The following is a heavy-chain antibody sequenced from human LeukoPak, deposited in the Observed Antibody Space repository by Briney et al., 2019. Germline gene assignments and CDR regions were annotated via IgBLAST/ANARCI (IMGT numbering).Heavy chain of an antibody. D-gene: IGHD6-19*01. CDR3: ARVAPRSDISAWNYFDS. J-gene: IGHJ4*02. Sequence: GGSLRLSCAASGFTFSSYWMSWVRQAPGKGLEWVANIKQDGSEKYYVDSVKGRFTISRDNAKNSLYLQMNSLRAEDTAVYSCARVAPRSDISAWNYFDSWGQGTLVTVSS. CDR2: IKQDGSEK. CDR1: GFTFSSYW. V-gene: IGHV3-7*03.